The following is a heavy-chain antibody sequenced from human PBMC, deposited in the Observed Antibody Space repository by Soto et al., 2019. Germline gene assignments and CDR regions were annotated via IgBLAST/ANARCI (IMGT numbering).Heavy chain of an antibody. D-gene: IGHD6-19*01. J-gene: IGHJ4*02. CDR1: GFTFDDYA. Sequence: EVQLVESGGGLVQPGRSLRLSCAASGFTFDDYAIHWVRQAPGKGLEWVSGISRNSGSIGYADSVKGRFAISRDNAKTSLYLQMNSLRAEDTALYYCAKELPHIVVAGLDYWGQGTLVTVSS. CDR2: ISRNSGSI. CDR3: AKELPHIVVAGLDY. V-gene: IGHV3-9*01.